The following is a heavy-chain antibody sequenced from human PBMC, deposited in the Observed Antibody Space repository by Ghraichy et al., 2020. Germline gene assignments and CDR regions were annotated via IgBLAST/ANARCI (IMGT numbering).Heavy chain of an antibody. Sequence: SETLSLTCAVYGGSFSGYYWSWIRQPPGKGLEWIGEINHSGSTNYNPSLKSRVTISIDTSKNQFSLKLSTMTAAATAVYYCARTDYSDGSGYSDYWGPGTLFTLSS. V-gene: IGHV4-34*01. D-gene: IGHD3-22*01. J-gene: IGHJ4*02. CDR2: INHSGST. CDR3: ARTDYSDGSGYSDY. CDR1: GGSFSGYY.